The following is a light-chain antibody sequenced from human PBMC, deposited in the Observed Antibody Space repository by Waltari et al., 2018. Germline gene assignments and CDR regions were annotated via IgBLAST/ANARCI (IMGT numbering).Light chain of an antibody. CDR2: RKT. J-gene: IGLJ2*01. CDR1: SLRNYS. Sequence: SSELTQDPAVSVALGQTVRITCQGDSLRNYSASWYQQKPGQAPVLVIYRKTNRPSGIPDRFSGSTSGDTASLTITGAQAEDEADYYCGSRDNSHKFVLFGGGTKLTVL. V-gene: IGLV3-19*01. CDR3: GSRDNSHKFVL.